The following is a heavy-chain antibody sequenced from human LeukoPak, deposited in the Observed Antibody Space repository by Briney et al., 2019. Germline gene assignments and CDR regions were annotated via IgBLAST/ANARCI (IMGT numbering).Heavy chain of an antibody. V-gene: IGHV3-23*01. Sequence: PGGSLRLSCAASGFTFSTFAMTWVRQAPGKGLEWVSTICDNSGNTKYADSVKGRFTISRDNSKNTVYLQMNSLRAEDTAVYYCAKGKTGSCYSAVGYWGQGTLVTVPS. CDR1: GFTFSTFA. CDR3: AKGKTGSCYSAVGY. J-gene: IGHJ4*02. D-gene: IGHD2-15*01. CDR2: ICDNSGNT.